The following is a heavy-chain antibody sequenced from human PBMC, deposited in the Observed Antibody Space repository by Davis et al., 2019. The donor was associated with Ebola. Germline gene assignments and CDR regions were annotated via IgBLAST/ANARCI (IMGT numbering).Heavy chain of an antibody. CDR1: GYTFTSYY. V-gene: IGHV1-46*01. Sequence: ASVKVSCKASGYTFTSYYVHWVRQAPGQGLEWMGVINPRGGNTNYAQKFQCIVTMTRDKSTSTVYLELSSLRSDDTAVYFFARGYFGSGSYYNSSYYFDNWGQGTLVTVSS. CDR3: ARGYFGSGSYYNSSYYFDN. D-gene: IGHD3-10*01. CDR2: INPRGGNT. J-gene: IGHJ4*02.